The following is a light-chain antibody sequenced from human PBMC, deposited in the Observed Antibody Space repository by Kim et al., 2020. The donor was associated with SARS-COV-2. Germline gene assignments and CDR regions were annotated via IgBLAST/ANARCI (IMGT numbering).Light chain of an antibody. CDR3: NSRDSSGNHAV. J-gene: IGLJ7*01. CDR2: GKN. V-gene: IGLV3-19*01. Sequence: SYELTQDPAVSVALGQTVRITCQGDSLRSYYASWYQQKPGQAPVLVIYGKNNRPSGIPDRFSGPSSGNTASLTIPGAQAEDEADYYCNSRDSSGNHAVFG. CDR1: SLRSYY.